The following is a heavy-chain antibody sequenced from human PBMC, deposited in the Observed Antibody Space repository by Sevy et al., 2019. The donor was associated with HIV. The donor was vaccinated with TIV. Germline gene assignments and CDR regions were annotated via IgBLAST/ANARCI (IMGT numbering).Heavy chain of an antibody. J-gene: IGHJ4*02. CDR2: IKADGSET. Sequence: GGSLRLSCAASGFTFSRDWMTWVRQAPGKGLEWVAKIKADGSETYSVDSVKGRFSISRDNAKNALYLHMNSLRAEDTAVYYCARGANNLYNWGQGTLVTVSS. D-gene: IGHD3-10*01. CDR3: ARGANNLYN. CDR1: GFTFSRDW. V-gene: IGHV3-7*01.